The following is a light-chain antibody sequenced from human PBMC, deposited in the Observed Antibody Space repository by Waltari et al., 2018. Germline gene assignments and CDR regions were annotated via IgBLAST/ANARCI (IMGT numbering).Light chain of an antibody. V-gene: IGLV2-11*01. Sequence: SCTGTSSDVGGYNYVSWYQHHPGKAPKLIIYDVTKRPSGVPDRFSASKSDNTASLTISGLQAEDEADYYCCSYAGSITFWVFGGGTKLTVL. CDR1: SSDVGGYNY. J-gene: IGLJ3*02. CDR3: CSYAGSITFWV. CDR2: DVT.